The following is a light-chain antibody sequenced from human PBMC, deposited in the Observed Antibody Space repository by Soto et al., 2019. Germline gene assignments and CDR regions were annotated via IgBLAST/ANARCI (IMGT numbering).Light chain of an antibody. J-gene: IGKJ4*01. V-gene: IGKV3-11*01. CDR1: QTVSTY. Sequence: EIVLTQSPATLSLSPGERATLSCRASQTVSTYLAWYQQKPGQAPRLLIYDALNRATGIPGRFSGSGSGTDFTLTISSLEHEDFAVYYCQQRKTWPITFGGGTKVEIK. CDR3: QQRKTWPIT. CDR2: DAL.